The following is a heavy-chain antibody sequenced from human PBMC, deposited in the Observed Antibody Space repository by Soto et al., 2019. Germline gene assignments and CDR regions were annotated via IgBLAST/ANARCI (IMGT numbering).Heavy chain of an antibody. CDR3: AKDIALGSSRPYYYGMDV. Sequence: AGGSLRLSCAASGFTFDNYGMYWVRQAPGKGLEWVASILYDGSKTQYADSVKGRFTISKDNSKNTVYLQTNSLRTEDTAVYYCAKDIALGSSRPYYYGMDVWGQGPTVTVSS. D-gene: IGHD6-13*01. V-gene: IGHV3-30*18. CDR1: GFTFDNYG. J-gene: IGHJ6*02. CDR2: ILYDGSKT.